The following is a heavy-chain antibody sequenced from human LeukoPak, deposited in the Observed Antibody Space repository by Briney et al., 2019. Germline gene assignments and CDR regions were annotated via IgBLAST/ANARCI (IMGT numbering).Heavy chain of an antibody. CDR3: VREGPRGLAFDI. D-gene: IGHD3/OR15-3a*01. V-gene: IGHV3-21*04. CDR2: ISSSSSYI. CDR1: GFTFSSYS. Sequence: GGSLRLSCAASGFTFSSYSMNWVRQAPGKGLEWVSSISSSSSYIYYADSVKGRFTISRDNSKNTLYLQMNGLRVEDTAVYYCVREGPRGLAFDIWGQGTMVTVSS. J-gene: IGHJ3*02.